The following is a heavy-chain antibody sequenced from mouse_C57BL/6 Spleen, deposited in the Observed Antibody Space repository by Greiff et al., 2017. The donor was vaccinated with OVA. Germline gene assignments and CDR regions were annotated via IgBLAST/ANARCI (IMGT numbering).Heavy chain of an antibody. Sequence: QVQLQQPGAELVKPGASVQLSCKASGYTFTSYWMQWVKQRPGQGLEWIGELDPSASYTNYNQKFKGKATLTVDTSSSTAYMQLGSLTSEDSAVYYCARSGNSSGSWFAYWGQGTLVTVSA. V-gene: IGHV1-50*01. CDR1: GYTFTSYW. CDR2: LDPSASYT. CDR3: ARSGNSSGSWFAY. J-gene: IGHJ3*01. D-gene: IGHD3-2*02.